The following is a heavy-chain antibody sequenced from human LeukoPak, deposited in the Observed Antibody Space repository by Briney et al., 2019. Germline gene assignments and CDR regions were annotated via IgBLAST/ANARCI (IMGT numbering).Heavy chain of an antibody. CDR3: ARVVPGVYYYDSSGYYYFDY. Sequence: GGSLRLSCAASGFTFSSYGMHWVRQAPGKGLEWVANIKQDGSEKYYVDSVKGRFTISRDNAKNSLYLQMNSLRAEDTAVYYCARVVPGVYYYDSSGYYYFDYWGQGTLVTVSS. CDR1: GFTFSSYG. J-gene: IGHJ4*02. D-gene: IGHD3-22*01. V-gene: IGHV3-7*01. CDR2: IKQDGSEK.